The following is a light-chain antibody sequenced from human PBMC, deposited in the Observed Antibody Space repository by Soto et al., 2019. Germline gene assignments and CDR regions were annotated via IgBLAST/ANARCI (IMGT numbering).Light chain of an antibody. CDR3: QQYGSSLT. CDR1: QSVLYSSNNKNS. J-gene: IGKJ4*01. CDR2: WAS. Sequence: IVMTQSPDSLAVSLGERATINCKSSQSVLYSSNNKNSVAWYQQKPGQPPQLLIYWASTRESGVPDRFSGSGSGTDFTLTISRLEPEDFAVYYCQQYGSSLTFGGGTKVDIK. V-gene: IGKV4-1*01.